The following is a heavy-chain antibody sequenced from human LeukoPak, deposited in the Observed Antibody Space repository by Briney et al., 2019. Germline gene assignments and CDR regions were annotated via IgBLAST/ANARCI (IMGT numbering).Heavy chain of an antibody. Sequence: GRSLRLSCAASGFTFSSYVMHWVRQAPGKGLEWVAVIWYDGSNKYYADSVKGRFTISRDNSKNTLYLQMNSLRAEDTAVYYCARDVRKQGLWSWGQGTLVTVSS. V-gene: IGHV3-33*01. CDR1: GFTFSSYV. CDR2: IWYDGSNK. J-gene: IGHJ4*02. CDR3: ARDVRKQGLWS. D-gene: IGHD3-10*01.